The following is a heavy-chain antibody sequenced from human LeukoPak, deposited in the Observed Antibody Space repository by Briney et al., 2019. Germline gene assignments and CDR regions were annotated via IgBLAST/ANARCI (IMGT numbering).Heavy chain of an antibody. J-gene: IGHJ4*02. V-gene: IGHV3-23*01. CDR3: AKDRGRYYDSSGYYWGYYFDS. CDR1: GFIFSTYA. Sequence: GGSLRLSCAASGFIFSTYAVNWVRQAPGKGLEWVSTISGSGGNTYYADSVKGRFTISRDNSKNTLYLEMSSLRAEDTAIYYCAKDRGRYYDSSGYYWGYYFDSWGQGILVTVST. CDR2: ISGSGGNT. D-gene: IGHD3-22*01.